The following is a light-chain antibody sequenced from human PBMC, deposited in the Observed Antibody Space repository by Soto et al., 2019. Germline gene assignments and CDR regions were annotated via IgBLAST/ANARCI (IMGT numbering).Light chain of an antibody. CDR3: QHLRRYPLS. CDR2: ITS. V-gene: IGKV1-9*01. Sequence: GDRVTITCPASQGIRDYLAWYQQEPGKAPKVLIYITSTLQSGVTSRFSGSGSGTEFTLTSIGLQPEESATYYRQHLRRYPLSFGGGTKVEI. J-gene: IGKJ4*01. CDR1: QGIRDY.